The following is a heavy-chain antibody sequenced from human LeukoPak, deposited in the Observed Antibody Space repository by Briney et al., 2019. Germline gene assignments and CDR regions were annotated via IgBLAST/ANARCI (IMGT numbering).Heavy chain of an antibody. Sequence: ASVKVSCKAYGYTFTNYGISWVRQAPGQGLEWMGWISAYNGLTNYVQRLQGRVTMTIDTSTNTAYMELRSLRSDDTAVYYCARILVVVPAARGYSFDYWGQGTLVTVSS. CDR1: GYTFTNYG. V-gene: IGHV1-18*01. CDR2: ISAYNGLT. CDR3: ARILVVVPAARGYSFDY. J-gene: IGHJ4*02. D-gene: IGHD2-2*01.